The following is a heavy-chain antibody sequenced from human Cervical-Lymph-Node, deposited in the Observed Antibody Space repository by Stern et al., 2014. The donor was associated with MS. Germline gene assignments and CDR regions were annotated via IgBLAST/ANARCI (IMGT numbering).Heavy chain of an antibody. V-gene: IGHV4-39*01. CDR1: GGSISNPYY. CDR2: INHSGIT. CDR3: ARHRIPNTAMVNSGAFDI. J-gene: IGHJ3*02. Sequence: QLQLQESGPGLVKPSETLSLTCTVSGGSISNPYYWGWVRQPPGKSLEWVGSINHSGITYYSPSLKSRVPIPGNTQKNHSPLRRRSVPAADTAVYYCARHRIPNTAMVNSGAFDIWGQGTMVTVSS. D-gene: IGHD5-18*01.